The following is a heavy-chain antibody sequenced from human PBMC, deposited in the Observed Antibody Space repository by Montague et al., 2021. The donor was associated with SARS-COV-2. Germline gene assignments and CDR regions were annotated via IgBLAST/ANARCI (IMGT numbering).Heavy chain of an antibody. CDR2: ISYDGSNK. CDR3: ARESGSGFDY. V-gene: IGHV3-30-3*01. CDR1: GFTFSSYA. D-gene: IGHD5-12*01. J-gene: IGHJ4*02. Sequence: SLRLSCAASGFTFSSYAMHWVRQAPGKGLEWVAVISYDGSNKYYADSVKGRFTISRDNSKNTLYLQMSSLRAEDTAVYYCARESGSGFDYWGQGTLVIVSS.